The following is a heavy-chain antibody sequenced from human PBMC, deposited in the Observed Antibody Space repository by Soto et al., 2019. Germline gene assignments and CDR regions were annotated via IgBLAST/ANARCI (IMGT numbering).Heavy chain of an antibody. CDR3: ARGLGPYSNWFDP. CDR2: IYSGAST. D-gene: IGHD2-21*01. J-gene: IGHJ5*02. CDR1: GFTVSSNY. Sequence: EVQLVESGGGLIQPGGSLRLSCAASGFTVSSNYMSWVRQAPGKGLEWVSVIYSGASTYYADSVKGRFTISRDNSKNTLYLQMNSLRAEDTAVYYCARGLGPYSNWFDPWGQGTLVTVSS. V-gene: IGHV3-53*01.